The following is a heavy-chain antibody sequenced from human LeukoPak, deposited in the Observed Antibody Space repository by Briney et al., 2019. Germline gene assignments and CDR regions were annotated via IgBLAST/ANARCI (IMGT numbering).Heavy chain of an antibody. CDR2: IYSGGST. CDR3: ARDRDSYGFDY. D-gene: IGHD5-18*01. Sequence: GGSLTLSCAASGFTVSINYMSWVRQAPGKGLEWVSVIYSGGSTYYADSVKGRFTISRDNSKNTLYLQMNSLRAEDTAVYYCARDRDSYGFDYWGQGTLVTVSP. CDR1: GFTVSINY. V-gene: IGHV3-53*01. J-gene: IGHJ4*02.